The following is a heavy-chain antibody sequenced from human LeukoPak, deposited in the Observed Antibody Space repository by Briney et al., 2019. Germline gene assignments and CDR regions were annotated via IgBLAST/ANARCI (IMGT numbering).Heavy chain of an antibody. CDR3: AKTQDSSGYLPYYFDY. V-gene: IGHV3-23*01. Sequence: PGGSLRLSCAASGFTFSSYAMSWVRQAPGKGLEWVSAISGSGGSTYYADSVKGRFTISRDNSKNTLYLQMNSLRAEDTAVYYCAKTQDSSGYLPYYFDYWGQGTLVTVSS. CDR2: ISGSGGST. CDR1: GFTFSSYA. J-gene: IGHJ4*02. D-gene: IGHD3-22*01.